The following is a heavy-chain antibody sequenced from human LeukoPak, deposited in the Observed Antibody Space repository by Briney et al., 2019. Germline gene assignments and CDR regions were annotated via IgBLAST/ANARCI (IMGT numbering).Heavy chain of an antibody. CDR3: TRGFGSGSSLPFDY. V-gene: IGHV3-74*01. CDR2: IESDGSST. CDR1: GFTFSSYW. Sequence: GGSLRLSCVASGFTFSSYWMHWVRQAPGKGLVWVSRIESDGSSTSYADSVKGRFTISRDNAKNTLSLQMSSLRAEDTAVYYCTRGFGSGSSLPFDYWGQGTLVTASS. D-gene: IGHD3-10*01. J-gene: IGHJ4*02.